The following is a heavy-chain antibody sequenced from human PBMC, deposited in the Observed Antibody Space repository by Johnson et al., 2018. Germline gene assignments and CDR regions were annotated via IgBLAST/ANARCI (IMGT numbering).Heavy chain of an antibody. V-gene: IGHV3-23*01. D-gene: IGHD5-18*01. Sequence: VQLLESGGGLVQPGGSLRLSCAASGFTFSSYAMTWVRQAPGKGLEWVSDISNSGGTTNYAASVKGRFTISRDNPKSTLYLQMNSLRAEDTAIYYCAKFLEAYGYVQDPYFDYWGQGTLVTVSS. CDR3: AKFLEAYGYVQDPYFDY. CDR2: ISNSGGTT. CDR1: GFTFSSYA. J-gene: IGHJ4*02.